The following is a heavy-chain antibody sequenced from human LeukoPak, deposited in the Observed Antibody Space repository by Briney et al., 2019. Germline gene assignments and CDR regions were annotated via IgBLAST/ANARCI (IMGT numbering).Heavy chain of an antibody. J-gene: IGHJ4*02. D-gene: IGHD2-2*01. Sequence: ASVKVSCKASGYTFTGNYIHWVRQAPGQGLEWIGWINPNSGGTNYAQKFQGRVTMTRETSISTAYMELSSLRSDDTAVYYCLKVRATCCSRGQGTLVTVSS. CDR3: LKVRATCCS. CDR2: INPNSGGT. V-gene: IGHV1-2*02. CDR1: GYTFTGNY.